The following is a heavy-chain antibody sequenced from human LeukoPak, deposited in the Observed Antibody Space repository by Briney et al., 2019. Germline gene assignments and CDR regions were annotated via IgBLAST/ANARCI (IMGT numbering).Heavy chain of an antibody. D-gene: IGHD6-13*01. CDR2: IKQDGSEK. CDR1: GFTFSSYW. V-gene: IGHV3-7*01. Sequence: GGSLRLSCAASGFTFSSYWMSWVRQAPGKGLEWVANIKQDGSEKYCVDSVKGRFTISRDNANNSLYLQMNSLRAEDTAVYYCARDPRVDSSWYRAYDYWGQGTLVIVSS. CDR3: ARDPRVDSSWYRAYDY. J-gene: IGHJ4*02.